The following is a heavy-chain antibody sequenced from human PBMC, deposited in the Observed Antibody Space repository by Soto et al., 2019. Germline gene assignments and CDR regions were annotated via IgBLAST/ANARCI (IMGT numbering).Heavy chain of an antibody. V-gene: IGHV3-33*01. Sequence: QVQLVESGGGVVQPGRSLRLSCAASGFTFSSYGMHWVRQAPGKGLEWVAVIWYDGSNKYYADSVKGRFTISRDNSKNTLDLQMITLAAEATAVSYCARDPPCGGIAVSRGGDYGGQGTVVTASS. CDR2: IWYDGSNK. D-gene: IGHD6-19*01. CDR1: GFTFSSYG. J-gene: IGHJ4*02. CDR3: ARDPPCGGIAVSRGGDY.